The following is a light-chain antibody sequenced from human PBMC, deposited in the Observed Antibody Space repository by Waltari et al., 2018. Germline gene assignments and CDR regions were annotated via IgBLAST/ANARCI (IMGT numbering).Light chain of an antibody. CDR2: RSD. J-gene: IGLJ2*01. CDR3: ATWDDSLNAWI. CDR1: SSNIGSNS. Sequence: QSLLTQPPSISVAPGQRVTISCSGGSSNIGSNSVNWYAQVPGTTPKLLMYRSDQRPSGVSDRFSGSKSGTSASLAITGLLSADEADYICATWDDSLNAWIFGGGTRLTVL. V-gene: IGLV1-44*01.